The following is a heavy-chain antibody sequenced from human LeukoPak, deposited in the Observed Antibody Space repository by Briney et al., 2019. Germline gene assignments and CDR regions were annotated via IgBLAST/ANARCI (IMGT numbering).Heavy chain of an antibody. CDR3: ARLRCSSTSCYPGGYYMDV. J-gene: IGHJ6*03. V-gene: IGHV4-4*07. CDR1: GGSISSYY. Sequence: PSETLSLTCTVSGGSISSYYWSWIRQPAGKGLEWIGRIYTSGSTNYNPSLKSRVTISVDTSKNQFSLKLSSVTAADTAVYYCARLRCSSTSCYPGGYYMDVWGKGTTVTVSS. D-gene: IGHD2-2*01. CDR2: IYTSGST.